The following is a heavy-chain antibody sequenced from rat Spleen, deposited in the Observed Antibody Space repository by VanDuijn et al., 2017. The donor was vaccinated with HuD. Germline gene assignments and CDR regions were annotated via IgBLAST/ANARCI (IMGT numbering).Heavy chain of an antibody. CDR2: STYNGRST. Sequence: EVQLVESDGGLVQPGRSLKVSCAASGFTFSDYYMAWVRQAPSKGLEWVSTSTYNGRSTYYRASVKGRFTISRDNAKSTQYLQMDSLKSEDTATYYCARRGITNYFDYWGQGVMVTVSS. D-gene: IGHD1-4*01. CDR3: ARRGITNYFDY. CDR1: GFTFSDYY. V-gene: IGHV5-7*01. J-gene: IGHJ2*01.